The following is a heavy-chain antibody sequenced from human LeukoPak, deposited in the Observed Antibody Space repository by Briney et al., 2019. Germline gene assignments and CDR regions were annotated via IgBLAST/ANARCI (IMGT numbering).Heavy chain of an antibody. J-gene: IGHJ5*02. Sequence: GGSLRPSCAASGFTVSSNYMSWVRQAPGKGLEWVLVIYSGGSTYYADSVKGRFTISRDNSKNTLYLQMNSLRAEDTAVYYCAREVSGGWFDPWGQGTLVTVSS. CDR2: IYSGGST. V-gene: IGHV3-66*01. CDR1: GFTVSSNY. D-gene: IGHD3-10*01. CDR3: AREVSGGWFDP.